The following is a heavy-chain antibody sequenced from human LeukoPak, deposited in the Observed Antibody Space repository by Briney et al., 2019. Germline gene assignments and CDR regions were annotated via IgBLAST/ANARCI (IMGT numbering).Heavy chain of an antibody. CDR3: ARGLGYCSSTSCWSWFDP. V-gene: IGHV4-59*12. CDR2: IYYSGGT. CDR1: GGSMSSYY. D-gene: IGHD2-2*01. J-gene: IGHJ5*02. Sequence: SETLSLTCTVSGGSMSSYYWSWIRQPPGKGLEWIGYIYYSGGTNYNSSLKSRVTISVDTSKNQFSLKLSSVTAADTAVYYCARGLGYCSSTSCWSWFDPWGQGTLVTVSS.